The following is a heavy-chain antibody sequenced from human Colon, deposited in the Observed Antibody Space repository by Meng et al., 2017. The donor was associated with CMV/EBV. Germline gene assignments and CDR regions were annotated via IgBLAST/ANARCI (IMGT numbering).Heavy chain of an antibody. V-gene: IGHV1-69*05. Sequence: SVKVSCKASGYTFTNYAMNWVRQAPGQGLEWMGGIIPIFGTANYAQKFQGRVTITTDESTSTAYMELSSLRSEDTAMYYCARYNYVTLAFDIWGQGTMVTVSS. CDR1: GYTFTNYA. CDR3: ARYNYVTLAFDI. CDR2: IIPIFGTA. D-gene: IGHD3-10*02. J-gene: IGHJ3*02.